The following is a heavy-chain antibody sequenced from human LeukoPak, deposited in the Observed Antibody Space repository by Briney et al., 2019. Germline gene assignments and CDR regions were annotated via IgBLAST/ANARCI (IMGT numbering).Heavy chain of an antibody. Sequence: ASVKVSCKASGYTFTSYDIIWVRQASGQGLEWMGWMNPNSGHTGYAQKFQGRVTMTRSTSISTAYMELTSLTSEDSAVYYCARSIVGVLKRNDDWGQGSLVSVSS. J-gene: IGHJ4*02. V-gene: IGHV1-8*01. CDR2: MNPNSGHT. D-gene: IGHD1-26*01. CDR1: GYTFTSYD. CDR3: ARSIVGVLKRNDD.